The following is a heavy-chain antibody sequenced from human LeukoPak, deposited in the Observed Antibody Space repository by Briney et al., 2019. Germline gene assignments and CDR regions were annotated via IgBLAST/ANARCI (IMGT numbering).Heavy chain of an antibody. J-gene: IGHJ6*04. Sequence: GGSLRRSCAASGFTFSSYAMHWVRQAPGKGLEWVAVISYDGSNKDYADSVKGRFTISRDNSKNTLYLQMNSLRAEDTAVYYCARDPEIAAAGSLPYYYYYGMDVWGKGTTVTVSS. D-gene: IGHD6-13*01. V-gene: IGHV3-30*04. CDR2: ISYDGSNK. CDR1: GFTFSSYA. CDR3: ARDPEIAAAGSLPYYYYYGMDV.